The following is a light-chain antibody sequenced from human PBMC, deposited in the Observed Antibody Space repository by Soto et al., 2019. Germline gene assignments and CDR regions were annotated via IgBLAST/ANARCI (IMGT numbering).Light chain of an antibody. J-gene: IGKJ5*01. Sequence: IVRTQAPATLSVSPGESATLSFMASQSVSSNLAWHQQKPGQAPRILMYDASTRATGISARFSGSGSGTEFTLTISSLQSEDFAVYYCQQYHNWPITFGQGTRMEIK. CDR2: DAS. CDR1: QSVSSN. V-gene: IGKV3-15*01. CDR3: QQYHNWPIT.